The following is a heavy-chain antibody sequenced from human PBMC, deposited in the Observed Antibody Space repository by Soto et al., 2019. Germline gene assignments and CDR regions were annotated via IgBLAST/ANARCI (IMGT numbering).Heavy chain of an antibody. Sequence: QVTLKESGPVLVKPTETLTLTCTVSGFSLSDGRMGVSWIRQPPGEALEWLAHIFSNDETSYSPSLKSRLTISKDTSNSQVVLTLANMDPVDTATYYCARIEYISGWFWDEAFDIWGQGTMVTVSS. J-gene: IGHJ3*02. CDR2: IFSNDET. V-gene: IGHV2-26*01. CDR3: ARIEYISGWFWDEAFDI. CDR1: GFSLSDGRMG. D-gene: IGHD6-19*01.